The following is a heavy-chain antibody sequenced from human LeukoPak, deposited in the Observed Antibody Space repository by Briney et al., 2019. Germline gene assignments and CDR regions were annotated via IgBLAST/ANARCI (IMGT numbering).Heavy chain of an antibody. D-gene: IGHD6-13*01. CDR1: GFTFSSYE. Sequence: PGGSLRLSCAASGFTFSSYEMNWVRQAPGKGLELVSYISSSGSTIYYADSVKGRFTISRDNAKNSLYLQMNSLRAEDTAVYYCARDIEGTSSSWYLDYYYGMDVWGQGTTVTVSS. CDR2: ISSSGSTI. V-gene: IGHV3-48*03. CDR3: ARDIEGTSSSWYLDYYYGMDV. J-gene: IGHJ6*02.